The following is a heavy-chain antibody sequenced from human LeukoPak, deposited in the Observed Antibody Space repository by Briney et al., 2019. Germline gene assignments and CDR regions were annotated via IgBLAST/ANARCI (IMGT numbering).Heavy chain of an antibody. Sequence: GGSLRLSCAASGFTFSSYAMHWVRQAPGKGLEWVAVISYDGSNKYYADSVKGRFTISRDNSKNTLYLQMNSLRAEDTAVYYCARDLRYFDWLPLYGMDVWGQGTTVTVSS. D-gene: IGHD3-9*01. CDR2: ISYDGSNK. CDR1: GFTFSSYA. CDR3: ARDLRYFDWLPLYGMDV. J-gene: IGHJ6*02. V-gene: IGHV3-30-3*01.